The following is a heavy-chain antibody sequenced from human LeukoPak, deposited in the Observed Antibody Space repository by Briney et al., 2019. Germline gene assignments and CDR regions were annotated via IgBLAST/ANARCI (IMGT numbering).Heavy chain of an antibody. CDR3: ASRNYLNY. J-gene: IGHJ4*02. V-gene: IGHV3-30*04. Sequence: GGSLRLSCAASGVTFSSFAMHWVRQAPGKGLEWVAVISYHGRDTYYADSVKGRFTISRDNSKNTLYLQLNSLGAEDTAVYYCASRNYLNYWGQGTLVTVSS. CDR2: ISYHGRDT. CDR1: GVTFSSFA.